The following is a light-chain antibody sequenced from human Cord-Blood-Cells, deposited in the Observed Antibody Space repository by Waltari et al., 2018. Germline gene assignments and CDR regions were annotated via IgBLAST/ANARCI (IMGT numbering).Light chain of an antibody. J-gene: IGLJ1*01. CDR3: SSYAGSNNFDV. V-gene: IGLV2-8*01. CDR1: SSDVGGSNY. CDR2: EVS. Sequence: SALTQPPSASGSPGQSVTISCTGTSSDVGGSNYVPWYQQPPGKAPNLMIYEVSKRPSGVPDRFSGSKSGNTASLTVSGLQAEDEADYYCSSYAGSNNFDVFGTGTKVTVL.